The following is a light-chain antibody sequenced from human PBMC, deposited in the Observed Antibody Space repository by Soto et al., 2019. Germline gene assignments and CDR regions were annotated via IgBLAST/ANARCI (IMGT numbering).Light chain of an antibody. CDR2: DAS. V-gene: IGKV3-11*01. J-gene: IGKJ3*01. Sequence: EIVLTQSPATLSLSPGERATLSCRASQSVSSYLAWYQQKPGQAPMLVIYDASNRAAGSPARFSGSGSVTDFNLTISGLEPEDFAVYYCQQRIYWRGVIFGPGTRLDIK. CDR3: QQRIYWRGVI. CDR1: QSVSSY.